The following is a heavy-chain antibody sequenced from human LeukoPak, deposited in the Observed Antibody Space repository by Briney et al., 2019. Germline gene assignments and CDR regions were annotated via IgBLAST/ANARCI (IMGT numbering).Heavy chain of an antibody. V-gene: IGHV1-2*06. CDR3: AREVGYSSSYYGRFDP. Sequence: ASVKVSCKASGYTFTGYYTHWVRLAPGQGLEWIGRINPNSGGANFAQKFQGRVTMTRDTSISTAYMELSRLTSDDTAVYYCAREVGYSSSYYGRFDPWGHGTLVTVSS. D-gene: IGHD6-13*01. CDR2: INPNSGGA. CDR1: GYTFTGYY. J-gene: IGHJ5*02.